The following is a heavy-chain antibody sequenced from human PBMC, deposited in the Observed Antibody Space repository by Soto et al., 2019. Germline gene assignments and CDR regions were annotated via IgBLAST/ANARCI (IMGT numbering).Heavy chain of an antibody. CDR1: GGSFSGYY. CDR3: ARDEYGDYVGDWFDP. CDR2: INHSGST. J-gene: IGHJ5*02. Sequence: ETLSLTCAVYGGSFSGYYWSWIRQPPGKGLEWIGEINHSGSTNYNPSLKSRVTISVDTSKNQFSLKLSSVTAADTAVYYCARDEYGDYVGDWFDPWGQGTLVTVSS. V-gene: IGHV4-34*01. D-gene: IGHD4-17*01.